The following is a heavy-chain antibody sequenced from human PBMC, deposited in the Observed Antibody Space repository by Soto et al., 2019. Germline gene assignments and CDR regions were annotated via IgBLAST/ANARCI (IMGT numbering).Heavy chain of an antibody. V-gene: IGHV3-23*01. J-gene: IGHJ4*02. Sequence: SGGSLRLSCAASGFTFSSYAMSWVRQAPGKGLEWVSAISGSGGSTYYADSVKGRFTISRDNSKNTLYLQMNSLRAEDTAVYYCAKDGTEPDILTGYYIPSPHDYWGQGTLVTVSS. CDR3: AKDGTEPDILTGYYIPSPHDY. CDR1: GFTFSSYA. D-gene: IGHD3-9*01. CDR2: ISGSGGST.